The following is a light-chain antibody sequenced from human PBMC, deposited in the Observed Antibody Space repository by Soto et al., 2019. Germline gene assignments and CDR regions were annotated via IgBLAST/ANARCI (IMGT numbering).Light chain of an antibody. CDR2: RNN. J-gene: IGLJ1*01. Sequence: QSALTQPASVSGSPGQSITISCTGTSGDIGAYNYVSWYQQHPGKPPKLLIYRNNQRPSGVPDRFSGSKSGTSASLAISGIRSEDEADYYCAAWDDSLSGYVFGNGTKVTVL. CDR1: SGDIGAYNY. V-gene: IGLV1-47*01. CDR3: AAWDDSLSGYV.